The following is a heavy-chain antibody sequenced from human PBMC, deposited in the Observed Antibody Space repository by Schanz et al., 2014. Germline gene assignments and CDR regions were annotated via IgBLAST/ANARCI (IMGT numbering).Heavy chain of an antibody. CDR1: TFTFDHYA. CDR3: AKGRFGELSAFDI. J-gene: IGHJ3*02. V-gene: IGHV3-23*05. D-gene: IGHD3-10*01. Sequence: EVQLLESGGGLVQPGGSLRLSCSASTFTFDHYAMTWVRQAPGKGLEWVAAVSSRSDEIKYADSVRGRFTISRDNSKNTLYLQMNSLRAGDAAVYYCAKGRFGELSAFDIWGQGTMVTVSS. CDR2: VSSRSDEI.